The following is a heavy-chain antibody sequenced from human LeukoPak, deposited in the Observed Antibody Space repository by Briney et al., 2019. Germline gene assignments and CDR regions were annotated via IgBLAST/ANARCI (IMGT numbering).Heavy chain of an antibody. V-gene: IGHV3-66*01. CDR3: ARDRLQYDSLTGYPAD. CDR1: GFTVSSNY. Sequence: PGGSLRLSCADSGFTVSSNYMRWVRQAPGKGLEWVSVIYSGGSTHYADSVKGRFTISRDNSKNTLYLQMNSLRAEDTAVYYCARDRLQYDSLTGYPADWGQGTLVTVSS. J-gene: IGHJ4*02. D-gene: IGHD3-9*01. CDR2: IYSGGST.